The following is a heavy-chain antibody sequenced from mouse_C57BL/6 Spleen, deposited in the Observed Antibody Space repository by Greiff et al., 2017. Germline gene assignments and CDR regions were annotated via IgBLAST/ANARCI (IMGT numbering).Heavy chain of an antibody. J-gene: IGHJ3*01. CDR2: IYPGSGNT. Sequence: VKLVESGAELVRPGASVKLSCKASGYTFTDYYINWVKQRPGQGLEWIARIYPGSGNTYYNEKFKGKATLTAEKSSSTAYMQLSSLTSEDSAVYFCARFDYDGRFAYWGQGTLVTVSA. CDR3: ARFDYDGRFAY. CDR1: GYTFTDYY. D-gene: IGHD2-4*01. V-gene: IGHV1-76*01.